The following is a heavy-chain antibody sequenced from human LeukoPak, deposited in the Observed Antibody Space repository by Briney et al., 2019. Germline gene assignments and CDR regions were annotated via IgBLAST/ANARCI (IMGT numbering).Heavy chain of an antibody. V-gene: IGHV3-7*01. Sequence: QPGGSLRLSCAASGFTFSGHSMTWVRQAPGKGLGWVSNINIAGIERCYVDFVKGRFTISRDNAVNPIYLQINNLRAEDQAVYYCGRVIAGAIDYWGQGTLVTVSS. J-gene: IGHJ4*02. CDR1: GFTFSGHS. CDR2: INIAGIER. D-gene: IGHD6-13*01. CDR3: GRVIAGAIDY.